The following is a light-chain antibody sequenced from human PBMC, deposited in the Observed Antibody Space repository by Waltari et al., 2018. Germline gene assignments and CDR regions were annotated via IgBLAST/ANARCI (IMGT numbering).Light chain of an antibody. CDR1: SGSVSTTSY. CDR3: SLYMGSGVWV. V-gene: IGLV8-61*01. CDR2: KAN. J-gene: IGLJ3*02. Sequence: QTVVTQVPSLSVSPGGTVTLTCALSSGSVSTTSYATWYRQTPGQAPRTLLYKANTRSSGVPDRFSGSILGNKVALTITGAQAEDESDYYCSLYMGSGVWVFGGGTKLTVL.